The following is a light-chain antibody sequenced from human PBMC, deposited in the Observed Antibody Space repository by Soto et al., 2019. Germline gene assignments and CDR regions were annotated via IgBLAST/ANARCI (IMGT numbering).Light chain of an antibody. J-gene: IGKJ1*01. CDR1: QSISSNY. V-gene: IGKV3-20*01. CDR2: RAS. Sequence: DIVFMQSPDTPSLSPGERATLSSRASQSISSNYLAWYQQKPGQAPRLLIYRASSKATGIPDRFSGSGSGTDFTLTIRTLEPEDFAVYYCQQYGSSPRTFGQGTKVDIK. CDR3: QQYGSSPRT.